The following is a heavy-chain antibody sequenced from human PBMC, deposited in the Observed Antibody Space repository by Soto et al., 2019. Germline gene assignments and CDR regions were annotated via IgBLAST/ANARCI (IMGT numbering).Heavy chain of an antibody. CDR2: IHSDGSRT. CDR1: GFTFSYYW. Sequence: EVQLVESEGGLVQRGGSLRLSCEASGFTFSYYWMQWVRQAPGQGLVWVSHIHSDGSRTTYADSVKGRFTISRDNAKNTLYLQMNSLRAEDTAVYFCARGDRGGFDLWGQGTTVTVSS. D-gene: IGHD2-21*02. J-gene: IGHJ3*01. V-gene: IGHV3-74*01. CDR3: ARGDRGGFDL.